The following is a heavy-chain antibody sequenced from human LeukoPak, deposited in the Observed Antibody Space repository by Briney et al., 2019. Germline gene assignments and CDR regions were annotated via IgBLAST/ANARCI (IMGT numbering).Heavy chain of an antibody. CDR2: IKSKTDGGTT. CDR1: GFTFSNAW. CDR3: TRAEDIVVVPAVIADY. J-gene: IGHJ4*02. Sequence: GGSLRLSCAASGFTFSNAWMSWVRQAPGKGLEWVGRIKSKTDGGTTDYAAPVKGRFTISRDDSKSIAYLQMNSLKTEDTAVYYCTRAEDIVVVPAVIADYWGQGTLVTVSS. D-gene: IGHD2-2*01. V-gene: IGHV3-15*01.